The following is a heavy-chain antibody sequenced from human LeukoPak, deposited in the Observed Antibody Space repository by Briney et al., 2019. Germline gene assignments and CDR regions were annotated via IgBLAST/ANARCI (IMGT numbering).Heavy chain of an antibody. D-gene: IGHD1-26*01. Sequence: GGSLRLSCAASGFTFNDYGMQWVRQAPGKGLEWVAVISYEASTTYYADSVKGRFTISRDSSKSTLILQMNGLRSEDTAVYYCVKEGFGNYYSAYFDCWGQGTLVTVSS. J-gene: IGHJ4*02. V-gene: IGHV3-30*18. CDR2: ISYEASTT. CDR1: GFTFNDYG. CDR3: VKEGFGNYYSAYFDC.